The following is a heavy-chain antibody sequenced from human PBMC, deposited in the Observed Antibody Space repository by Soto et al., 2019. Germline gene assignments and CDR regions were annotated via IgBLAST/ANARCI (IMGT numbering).Heavy chain of an antibody. CDR3: ARDPSPYTSGWYGIDF. CDR1: GFMFSAYA. Sequence: ESGGGVVQPGASLRLSCTASGFMFSAYAMLWVCQAPGKGLEWVAAMSYDGTNTYYADSLKGRFTISRDNSKNTLFLQMSSLTADDSAVYYCARDPSPYTSGWYGIDFWGLGTLVTVSS. J-gene: IGHJ4*01. CDR2: MSYDGTNT. V-gene: IGHV3-30-3*01. D-gene: IGHD6-19*01.